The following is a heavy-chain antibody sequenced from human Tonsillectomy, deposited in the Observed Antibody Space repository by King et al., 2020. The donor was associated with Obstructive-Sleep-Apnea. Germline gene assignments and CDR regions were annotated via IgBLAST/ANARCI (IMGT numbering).Heavy chain of an antibody. D-gene: IGHD1-26*01. Sequence: VQLVESGSEVRKPGASVKVSCKASGYTFTNYGITWVRQAPGQGLEWMGWISADTGDTNYAQKLQGRVTMTADTFTSTAYMELRNLRSDGTAVYYCALGGKVDPSRYFDYWGQGTLVTVSS. CDR3: ALGGKVDPSRYFDY. CDR1: GYTFTNYG. CDR2: ISADTGDT. J-gene: IGHJ4*02. V-gene: IGHV1-18*04.